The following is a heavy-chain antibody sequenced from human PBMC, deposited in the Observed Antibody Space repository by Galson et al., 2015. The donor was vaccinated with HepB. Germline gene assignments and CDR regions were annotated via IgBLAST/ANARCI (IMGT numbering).Heavy chain of an antibody. V-gene: IGHV3-23*01. CDR1: GFTFINYA. CDR2: VTEDGHYS. CDR3: ARDWFATTTTTVFDY. Sequence: SLRLSCAASGFTFINYAMSWVRQAPGKGLEWVSAVTEDGHYSYYADSVKGRFTISRDTSKKTLYLQMNRLRAEDTAVYYCARDWFATTTTTVFDYWGQGTLVTVSS. J-gene: IGHJ4*02. D-gene: IGHD4-17*01.